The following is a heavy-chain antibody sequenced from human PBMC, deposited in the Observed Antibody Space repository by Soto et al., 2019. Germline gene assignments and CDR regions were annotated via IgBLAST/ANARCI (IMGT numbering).Heavy chain of an antibody. CDR1: GGSISSGDYY. D-gene: IGHD3-22*01. CDR2: IYYSGST. V-gene: IGHV4-30-4*01. Sequence: PSETLSLTCTVSGGSISSGDYYWSWIRQPPGKGLEWIGYIYYSGSTYYNPSLKSRVTISVDTSKNQFSLKLSSVTAADTAVYYCARDRSGYYDSSGYSPIDYWGQGTLVTVSS. CDR3: ARDRSGYYDSSGYSPIDY. J-gene: IGHJ4*02.